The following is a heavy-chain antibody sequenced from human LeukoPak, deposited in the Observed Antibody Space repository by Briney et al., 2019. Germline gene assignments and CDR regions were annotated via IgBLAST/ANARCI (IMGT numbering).Heavy chain of an antibody. V-gene: IGHV4-31*03. D-gene: IGHD5-18*01. Sequence: SSQTLSLTCTVPGGSISSGGYYWSWIRQHPGKGLEWIGYIYYSGSTYYNPSLKSRVTISVDTSKNQFSLKLSSVTAADTAVYYCARAVGYTAMVYFDYWGQGTLVTVSS. CDR2: IYYSGST. CDR3: ARAVGYTAMVYFDY. J-gene: IGHJ4*02. CDR1: GGSISSGGYY.